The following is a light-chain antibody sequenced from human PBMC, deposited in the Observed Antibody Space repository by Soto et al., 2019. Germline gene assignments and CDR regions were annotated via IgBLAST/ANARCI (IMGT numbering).Light chain of an antibody. CDR1: QDISNY. CDR3: QQYSTYRT. Sequence: DIQMTQSPSSLSASVGDRVTITCQASQDISNYLNWYQQKPGKAPKLLIYDASNLETGVPSRFSGSGSGTDFTFTISSLQPEDFATYYCQQYSTYRTFGQGTKVDIK. CDR2: DAS. V-gene: IGKV1-33*01. J-gene: IGKJ1*01.